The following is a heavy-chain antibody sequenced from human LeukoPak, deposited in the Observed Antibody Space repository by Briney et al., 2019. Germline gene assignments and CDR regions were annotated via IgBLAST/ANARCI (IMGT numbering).Heavy chain of an antibody. V-gene: IGHV3-30*04. CDR2: ISYDGSNK. CDR1: GFTFSSYA. Sequence: PGGSLRLSCAASGFTFSSYAMHWVRQALGKGLEWVAVISYDGSNKYYADSVKGRFTISRDNSKNTLYLQMNSLRAEDTAVYYCASPTEVATEAYFDYWGQGTLVTVSS. D-gene: IGHD5-12*01. CDR3: ASPTEVATEAYFDY. J-gene: IGHJ4*02.